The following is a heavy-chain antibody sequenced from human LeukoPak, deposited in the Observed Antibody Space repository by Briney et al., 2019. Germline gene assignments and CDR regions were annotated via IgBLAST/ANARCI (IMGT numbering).Heavy chain of an antibody. J-gene: IGHJ6*03. CDR3: ARDEIERVYYYYYMDV. CDR2: ISSSGSTI. Sequence: GGSLRLSCAASGFTFSSYEMNWVRQAPGKGLEWVSYISSSGSTIYYADSVKGRFTISRDNAKNSLYLQMNSLRAEDTAVYYCARDEIERVYYYYYMDVSGKRTTVTVSS. D-gene: IGHD1-1*01. CDR1: GFTFSSYE. V-gene: IGHV3-48*03.